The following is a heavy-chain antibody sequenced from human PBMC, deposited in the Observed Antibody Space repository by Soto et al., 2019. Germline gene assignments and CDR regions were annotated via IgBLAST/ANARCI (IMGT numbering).Heavy chain of an antibody. D-gene: IGHD4-17*01. CDR2: INSDGSST. CDR1: GFTFSSYW. Sequence: PGGSLRLSCAASGFTFSSYWMHWVRQAPGKGLVWVSRINSDGSSTSYADSVKGRFTISRDNAKNTLYLQMNSLRAEDTAVYYCARERPVDYALDYWGQGTLVTVSS. J-gene: IGHJ4*02. V-gene: IGHV3-74*01. CDR3: ARERPVDYALDY.